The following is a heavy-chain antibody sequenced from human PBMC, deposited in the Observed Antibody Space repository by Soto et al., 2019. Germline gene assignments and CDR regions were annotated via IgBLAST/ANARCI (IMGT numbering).Heavy chain of an antibody. Sequence: QVQLVQSGAEVKKPGSSVKVSCKASGGTFSRYSITWVRQAPGHGLEWIGRIIPIFGIASYAQKLQGRVTITADESTSTAYMELSRLRSDATAVYYCAREDRDRETGLVPAAIDGMDVWGHGTTVTVSS. CDR3: AREDRDRETGLVPAAIDGMDV. CDR1: GGTFSRYS. CDR2: IIPIFGIA. D-gene: IGHD2-2*01. V-gene: IGHV1-69*08. J-gene: IGHJ6*02.